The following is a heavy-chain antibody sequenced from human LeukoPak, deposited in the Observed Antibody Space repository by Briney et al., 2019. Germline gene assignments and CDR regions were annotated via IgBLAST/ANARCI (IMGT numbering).Heavy chain of an antibody. J-gene: IGHJ5*02. Sequence: SETLSRTCTVSGGSISSYYWSWIRQPPGKGLEWIGYIYYSGSTNYNPSLKSRVTISVDTSKNQFSLKLSSVTAADTAVYYRARGRGGSCCNWFDPWGQGTLVTVSS. CDR3: ARGRGGSCCNWFDP. CDR2: IYYSGST. V-gene: IGHV4-59*01. D-gene: IGHD2-15*01. CDR1: GGSISSYY.